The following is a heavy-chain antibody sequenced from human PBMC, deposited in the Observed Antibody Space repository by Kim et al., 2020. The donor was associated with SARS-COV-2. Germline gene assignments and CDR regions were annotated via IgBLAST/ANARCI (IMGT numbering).Heavy chain of an antibody. CDR2: ISYGGSNK. Sequence: GGSLRLSCAASGFTFSSYTMHWVRQAPGKGLEWVAVISYGGSNKYYADSVKGRFTVSRDNSKNTLYLQMNSLSTEDTAVYYCAREGGDGPAYYHYGMDDWGQGTTVTVSS. CDR1: GFTFSSYT. J-gene: IGHJ6*02. CDR3: AREGGDGPAYYHYGMDD. V-gene: IGHV3-30-3*01. D-gene: IGHD2-8*01.